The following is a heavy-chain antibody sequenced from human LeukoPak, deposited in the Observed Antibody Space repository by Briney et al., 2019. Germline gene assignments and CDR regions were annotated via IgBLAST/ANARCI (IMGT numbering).Heavy chain of an antibody. CDR1: GFTFSSSA. D-gene: IGHD2-2*01. CDR2: IVVGSGNT. Sequence: SVKVSCKASGFTFSSSAIQWVQQVRGQRLEWIGWIVVGSGNTNYAQKFQDRVTITKDMSTMTAYMELSSLRSEDTALYYCAAIFFSSTVPYFDHWAQGTLVTVSS. J-gene: IGHJ4*02. CDR3: AAIFFSSTVPYFDH. V-gene: IGHV1-58*02.